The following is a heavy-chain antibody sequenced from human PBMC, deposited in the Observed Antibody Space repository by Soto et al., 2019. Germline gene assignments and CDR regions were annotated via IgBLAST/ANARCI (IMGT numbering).Heavy chain of an antibody. D-gene: IGHD6-6*01. CDR2: VKSQIDGGTT. V-gene: IGHV3-15*01. J-gene: IGHJ5*01. CDR3: ATGSARFDF. CDR1: GFSFSDAW. Sequence: VQLVESGGDLVKPGGSLRLSCVASGFSFSDAWMNWVRQVPGEGLEWVGHVKSQIDGGTTDSAAALDGRVTISRDDSKNMVYLQMNRLRTDDTAVYYCATGSARFDFWGQGTLVTVSS.